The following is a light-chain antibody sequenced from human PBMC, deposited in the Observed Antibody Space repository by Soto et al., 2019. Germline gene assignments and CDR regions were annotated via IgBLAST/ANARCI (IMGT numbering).Light chain of an antibody. CDR1: QSAGNF. V-gene: IGKV3-20*01. J-gene: IGKJ1*01. CDR3: EQYGSSPRT. Sequence: THSPPTLSVSPGETTSLSCGASQSAGNFLAWYQQKTGQDHRLLIYGVSSRATGIPDRFSGSGSGTDFTLTISRLETEDFAEYYCEQYGSSPRTFGQGAKVDI. CDR2: GVS.